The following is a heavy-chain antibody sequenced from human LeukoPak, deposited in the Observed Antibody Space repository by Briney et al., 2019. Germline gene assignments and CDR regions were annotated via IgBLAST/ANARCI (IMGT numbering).Heavy chain of an antibody. Sequence: GGSLRLSCAASGFTLSSYSMNWVRQAPGKGLEWVSSISSSSSYRYYADSVKGRFTISRDNAKNSLYLQMNSLRAEDTAVYYCARWGYSYGSSWYYYYYMDVWGKGTTVTISS. CDR2: ISSSSSYR. CDR1: GFTLSSYS. CDR3: ARWGYSYGSSWYYYYYMDV. D-gene: IGHD5-18*01. V-gene: IGHV3-21*01. J-gene: IGHJ6*03.